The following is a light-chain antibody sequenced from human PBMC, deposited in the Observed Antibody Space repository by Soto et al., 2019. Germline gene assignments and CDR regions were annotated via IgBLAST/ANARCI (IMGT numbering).Light chain of an antibody. J-gene: IGKJ1*01. CDR1: QSLVYSDGNTY. Sequence: VLTQSPLSSPVTLGQPASISCRSSQSLVYSDGNTYLSWLQQRPGQPPRLLNYQVSNRFSGVPDRLSGSGAGTDFTLKISRVEAEDVGVYSCIQFSHFPRTFGQGTKVEIK. V-gene: IGKV2-24*01. CDR3: IQFSHFPRT. CDR2: QVS.